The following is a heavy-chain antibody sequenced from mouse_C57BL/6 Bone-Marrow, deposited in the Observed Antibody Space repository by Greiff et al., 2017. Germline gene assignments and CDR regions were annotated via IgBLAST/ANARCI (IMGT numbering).Heavy chain of an antibody. CDR1: GYTFTSYG. CDR3: APITTVVATGEYAMDY. D-gene: IGHD1-1*01. CDR2: IYPRSGNT. J-gene: IGHJ4*01. V-gene: IGHV1-81*01. Sequence: VQWVESGAELARPGASVKLSCKASGYTFTSYGISWVKQRTGQGLEWIGEIYPRSGNTYYNEKFKGKATLTADKSSSTAYMELRSLTSEDSAVYFCAPITTVVATGEYAMDYWGQGTSVTVSS.